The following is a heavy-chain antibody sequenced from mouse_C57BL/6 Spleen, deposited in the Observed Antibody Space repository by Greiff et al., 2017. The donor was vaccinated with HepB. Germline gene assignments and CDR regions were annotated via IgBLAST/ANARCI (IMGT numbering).Heavy chain of an antibody. CDR1: GYTFTDYY. V-gene: IGHV1-26*01. Sequence: EVQLQQSGPELVKPGASVKISCKASGYTFTDYYMNWVKQSHGKSLEWIGDINPNNGGTSYNQKFKGKATLTVDKSSSTAYMELRSLTSEDSAVYYWARPPASYWYFDVWGTGTTVTVSS. D-gene: IGHD3-3*01. CDR3: ARPPASYWYFDV. J-gene: IGHJ1*03. CDR2: INPNNGGT.